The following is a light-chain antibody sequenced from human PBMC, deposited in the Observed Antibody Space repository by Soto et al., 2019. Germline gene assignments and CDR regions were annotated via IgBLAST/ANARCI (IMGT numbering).Light chain of an antibody. J-gene: IGKJ5*01. CDR3: QQTNSFPIT. CDR1: QGIGTW. CDR2: GAS. V-gene: IGKV1D-12*01. Sequence: DVQVTQSPSFVSASVGDRVTITCRASQGIGTWLAWYQQKPGKAPNLLIYGASNLQSGVPSRFSGSGSGPHFTLTIISLQPEDFATYYCQQTNSFPITFGQGTRLEI.